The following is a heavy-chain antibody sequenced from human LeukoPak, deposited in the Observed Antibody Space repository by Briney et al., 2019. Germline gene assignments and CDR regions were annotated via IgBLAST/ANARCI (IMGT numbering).Heavy chain of an antibody. CDR3: TSEPRGYSVGCFDH. V-gene: IGHV3-49*04. Sequence: GSLRLSCTASGFTFGDHAMSWVRQAPGKGLEWVGFIRSKAYGGTTEYAASVKGRFTISREDSKSIAYLQMNSLKTEDTALYYCTSEPRGYSVGCFDHWGQGALVTVSS. D-gene: IGHD5/OR15-5a*01. J-gene: IGHJ4*02. CDR2: IRSKAYGGTT. CDR1: GFTFGDHA.